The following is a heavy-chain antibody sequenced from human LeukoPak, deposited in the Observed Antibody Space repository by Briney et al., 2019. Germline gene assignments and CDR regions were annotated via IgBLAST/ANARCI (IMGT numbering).Heavy chain of an antibody. J-gene: IGHJ4*02. D-gene: IGHD4-23*01. V-gene: IGHV4-59*01. CDR2: ISYSGYT. CDR1: GGSIRSYY. CDR3: ARGRNDNGGMFFDS. Sequence: PSETLSLTCTVSGGSIRSYYWNWIRQAPGKGLEWVGFISYSGYTSYSPSLKSRVAISVDTAKSQFSLRLNSRTAADTAIYYCARGRNDNGGMFFDSWAQGNLVTVSS.